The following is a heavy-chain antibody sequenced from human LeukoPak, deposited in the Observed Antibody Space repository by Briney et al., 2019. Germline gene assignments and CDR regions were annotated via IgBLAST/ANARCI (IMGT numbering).Heavy chain of an antibody. Sequence: PSETLCLTCAVYGGSFSGYYWSWIRQPPGKGLEWIGEINHSGSTNYNPSLKSRVTISVDTSKNQFSLKLSSVTAADTAVYYCARLVLRRSYYYGSGSSGDYWGQGTLVTVSS. CDR2: INHSGST. CDR1: GGSFSGYY. V-gene: IGHV4-34*01. J-gene: IGHJ4*02. CDR3: ARLVLRRSYYYGSGSSGDY. D-gene: IGHD3-10*01.